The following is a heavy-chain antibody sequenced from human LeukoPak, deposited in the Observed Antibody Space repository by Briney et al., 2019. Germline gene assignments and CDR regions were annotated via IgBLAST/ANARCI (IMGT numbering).Heavy chain of an antibody. CDR3: ARGRGYSYSWFDP. J-gene: IGHJ5*02. CDR2: INPNSGVT. V-gene: IGHV1-2*02. Sequence: ASVTVSCTASEYTFVGHYMHWVRQAPGQGLEWMGWINPNSGVTTYAQKFQGRVTMTRDTSISTAYMELSRLSSDDTAVYYCARGRGYSYSWFDPWGQGTLVTVSS. D-gene: IGHD5-18*01. CDR1: EYTFVGHY.